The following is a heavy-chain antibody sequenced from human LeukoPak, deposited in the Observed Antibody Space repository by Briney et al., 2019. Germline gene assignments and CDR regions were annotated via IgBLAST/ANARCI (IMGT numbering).Heavy chain of an antibody. CDR2: IRYDGSNK. CDR1: GFTFSSYE. CDR3: AKDRQTSSITFGGVIVGMDY. J-gene: IGHJ4*02. Sequence: GGSLRLSCAASGFTFSSYEMNWVRQAPGKGLEWVAFIRYDGSNKYYADSVKGRFTISRDNSKNTLYLQMNSLRAEDTAVYYCAKDRQTSSITFGGVIVGMDYWGQGTLVTVSS. V-gene: IGHV3-30*02. D-gene: IGHD3-16*02.